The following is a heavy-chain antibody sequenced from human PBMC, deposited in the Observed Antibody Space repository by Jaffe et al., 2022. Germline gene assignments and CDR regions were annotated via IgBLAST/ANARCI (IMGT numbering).Heavy chain of an antibody. D-gene: IGHD6-13*01. CDR2: ISSSSSTI. CDR3: ARDYLPLAAAAAVASN. CDR1: GFTFSSYS. V-gene: IGHV3-48*01. J-gene: IGHJ4*02. Sequence: EVQLVESGGGLVQPGGSLRLSCAASGFTFSSYSMNWVRQAPGKGLEWVSYISSSSSTIYYADSVKGRFTISRDNAKNSLYLQMNSLRAEDTAVYYCARDYLPLAAAAAVASNWGQGTLVTVSS.